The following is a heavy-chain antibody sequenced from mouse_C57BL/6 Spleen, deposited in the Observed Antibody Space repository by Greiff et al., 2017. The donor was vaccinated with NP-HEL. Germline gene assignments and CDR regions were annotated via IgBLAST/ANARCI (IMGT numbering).Heavy chain of an antibody. Sequence: QVQLQQPGAELVKPGASVKLSCKASGYTFTSYWMHWVKQRPGQGLEWIGMIHPNRGSTNYNEKFKSKATLTVDKSSSTAYMQLSSLTSEDSAVYYCARRGIYYYGSSHFDYWGQGTTLTVSS. CDR3: ARRGIYYYGSSHFDY. D-gene: IGHD1-1*01. CDR1: GYTFTSYW. J-gene: IGHJ2*01. V-gene: IGHV1-64*01. CDR2: IHPNRGST.